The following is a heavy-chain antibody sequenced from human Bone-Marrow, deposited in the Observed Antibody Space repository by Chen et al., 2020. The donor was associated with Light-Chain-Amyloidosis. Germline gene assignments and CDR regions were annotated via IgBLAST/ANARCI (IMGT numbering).Heavy chain of an antibody. CDR1: GFTFSNAW. J-gene: IGHJ4*02. V-gene: IGHV3-15*01. D-gene: IGHD3-10*01. CDR2: IKSKTDGGTT. Sequence: EVQLVESGGGLVKPGGSLRLSCAASGFTFSNAWMSWVRQAPGKGLEWVGRIKSKTDGGTTDYAAPVKGRFTISRDDSKNTLYLQMNSLKTEDTAVYYCTTAPYYYGSGSSVALVYWGQGTLVTVSS. CDR3: TTAPYYYGSGSSVALVY.